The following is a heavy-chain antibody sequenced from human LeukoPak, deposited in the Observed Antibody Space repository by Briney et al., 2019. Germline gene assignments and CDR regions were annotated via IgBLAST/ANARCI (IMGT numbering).Heavy chain of an antibody. CDR3: ARGVRGYSSSWLNL. J-gene: IGHJ5*02. CDR2: INHSGST. CDR1: GGSISSYY. Sequence: SETLSLTCTVSGGSISSYYWSWIRQPPGKGLEWIGEINHSGSTNYNPSLKSRVTISVDTSKNQFSLKLSSVTAADTAVYYCARGVRGYSSSWLNLWGQGTLVTVSS. D-gene: IGHD6-13*01. V-gene: IGHV4-34*01.